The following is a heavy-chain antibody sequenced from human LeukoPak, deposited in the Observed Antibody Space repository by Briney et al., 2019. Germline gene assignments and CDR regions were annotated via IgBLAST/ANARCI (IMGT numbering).Heavy chain of an antibody. Sequence: ASVKVSCKASGYTFTSYDINWVRQATGQGLEWMGWMNPNSGNTGYAQKFQGRVTMTRNTSISTAYMELSSLRSEDTAVYYCARGRRVYYGSGRRGNWFDPWGQGTPVTVSS. CDR3: ARGRRVYYGSGRRGNWFDP. J-gene: IGHJ5*02. CDR1: GYTFTSYD. D-gene: IGHD3-10*01. V-gene: IGHV1-8*01. CDR2: MNPNSGNT.